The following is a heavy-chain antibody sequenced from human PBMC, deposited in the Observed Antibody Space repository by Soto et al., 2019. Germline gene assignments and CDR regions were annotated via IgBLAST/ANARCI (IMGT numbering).Heavy chain of an antibody. CDR3: ARAKLTTGYRGLDAVDI. J-gene: IGHJ3*02. CDR1: GFTFSSYE. CDR2: ISTTGSTT. V-gene: IGHV3-48*03. Sequence: GGSLRLSCLGSGFTFSSYEMNWVRQAPGKGLEWVAYISTTGSTTYYADSVKGRFTISRDNAKNSLVLQMNSLGAEDTAIYYCARAKLTTGYRGLDAVDIWGQLTMVT. D-gene: IGHD5-12*01.